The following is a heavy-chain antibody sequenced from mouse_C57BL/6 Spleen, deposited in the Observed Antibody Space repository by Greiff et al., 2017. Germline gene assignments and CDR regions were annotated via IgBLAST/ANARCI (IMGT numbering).Heavy chain of an antibody. V-gene: IGHV1-82*01. CDR2: IYPGDGDT. J-gene: IGHJ2*01. D-gene: IGHD1-1*01. CDR3: AREDYYGSSH. CDR1: GYAFSSSW. Sequence: QVQLKESGPELVKPGASVKISCKASGYAFSSSWMNWVKQRPGKGLEWIGRIYPGDGDTNYNGKFKGKATLTADKSSSTAYMQLSSLTSEDSAVYFCAREDYYGSSHWGQGTTLTVSS.